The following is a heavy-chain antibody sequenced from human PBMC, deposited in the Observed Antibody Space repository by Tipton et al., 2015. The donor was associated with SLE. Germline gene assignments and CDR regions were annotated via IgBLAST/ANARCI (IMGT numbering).Heavy chain of an antibody. J-gene: IGHJ3*02. CDR1: GGSISSYY. Sequence: TLSLTCTVSGGSISSYYWSWIRQPPGKGLEWIGYIYYSGSTNYNPSLKSRVTISVDTSKNQFSLKRSSVTAAGAAVYYCARENSVGAFDIWGQGTMVTVSS. CDR3: ARENSVGAFDI. CDR2: IYYSGST. D-gene: IGHD4-23*01. V-gene: IGHV4-59*12.